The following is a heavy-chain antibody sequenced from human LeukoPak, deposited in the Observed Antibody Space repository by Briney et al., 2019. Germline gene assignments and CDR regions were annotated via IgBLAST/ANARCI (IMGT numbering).Heavy chain of an antibody. CDR3: ARTAKYYYGSETYYFFDY. CDR1: AGSISSYY. J-gene: IGHJ4*02. Sequence: SETLSLTCTVSAGSISSYYWSWIRQPPGEGLEWIGYIYYSGSTNYNPSLKSRLTISLDTSQNQFSLKLTSVTPADTAVYYCARTAKYYYGSETYYFFDYWGQGTLVTVSS. V-gene: IGHV4-59*01. CDR2: IYYSGST. D-gene: IGHD3-10*01.